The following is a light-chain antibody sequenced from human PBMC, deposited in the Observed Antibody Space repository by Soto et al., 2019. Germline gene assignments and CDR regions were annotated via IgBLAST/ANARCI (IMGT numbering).Light chain of an antibody. CDR2: GAS. CDR3: EQYADWYS. J-gene: IGKJ2*03. Sequence: EIVLTQSPATLSVSPGERATLSCRASRSVATNLAWYQQKPGQAPSLLIQGASARATGVPARFSGSGSGTEFTLTISGLQSEESAGYYCEQYADWYSFGQGTKLQIK. CDR1: RSVATN. V-gene: IGKV3-15*01.